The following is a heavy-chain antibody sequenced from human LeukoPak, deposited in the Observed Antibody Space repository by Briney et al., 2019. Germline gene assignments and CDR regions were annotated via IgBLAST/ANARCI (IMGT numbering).Heavy chain of an antibody. V-gene: IGHV3-53*01. Sequence: GGSLRLSCAASGFTFNTFNMNWVRQAPGKGLEWVSVIYSGGSTYYADSVKGRFTISRDNSKNTLYLQMNSLRAEDTAVYYCARGYCTNGVCYYDYWGQGTLVTVSS. J-gene: IGHJ4*02. CDR2: IYSGGST. D-gene: IGHD2-8*01. CDR3: ARGYCTNGVCYYDY. CDR1: GFTFNTFN.